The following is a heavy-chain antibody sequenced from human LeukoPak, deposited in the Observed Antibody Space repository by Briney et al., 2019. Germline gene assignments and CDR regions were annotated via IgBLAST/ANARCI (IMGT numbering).Heavy chain of an antibody. D-gene: IGHD4-17*01. Sequence: SETLSLTCTVSGGSISSSSYYWGWIRQPPGKGLEWIGSIYYSGSTYYNPSLKSRVTISVDTSKNQSSLKLSSVTAADTAVYYCARGIRRYGDSGEYYYGMDVWGQGTTVTVSS. J-gene: IGHJ6*02. CDR1: GGSISSSSYY. CDR2: IYYSGST. CDR3: ARGIRRYGDSGEYYYGMDV. V-gene: IGHV4-39*07.